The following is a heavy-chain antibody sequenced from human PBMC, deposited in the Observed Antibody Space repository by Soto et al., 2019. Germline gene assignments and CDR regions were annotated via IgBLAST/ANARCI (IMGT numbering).Heavy chain of an antibody. CDR3: ARGRYCLTGRCFPNWFDS. V-gene: IGHV4-30-4*01. Sequence: SETLSLTCSVSGDASSSVDYFWAWIRQPPGQALEYIGYIYKSATTYYNPSFESRVAISLDTSKSQFSLNVTSVTAADTAVYFCARGRYCLTGRCFPNWFDSWGQGTLVTVSS. D-gene: IGHD2-15*01. CDR2: IYKSATT. CDR1: GDASSSVDYF. J-gene: IGHJ5*01.